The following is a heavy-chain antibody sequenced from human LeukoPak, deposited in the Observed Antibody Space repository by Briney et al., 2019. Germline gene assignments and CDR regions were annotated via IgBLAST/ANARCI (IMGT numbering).Heavy chain of an antibody. CDR3: ARSHSSSSPYDY. CDR2: ISSNSSFI. Sequence: GGSLRLSCAASGFTFSSYGMNWVRQAPGKGLEWVSSISSNSSFIYYADSVKGRFAISRDNAKKSLYLQMNSLRAEDTAVYYCARSHSSSSPYDYWGQGTLVTVSS. V-gene: IGHV3-21*01. J-gene: IGHJ4*02. CDR1: GFTFSSYG. D-gene: IGHD6-6*01.